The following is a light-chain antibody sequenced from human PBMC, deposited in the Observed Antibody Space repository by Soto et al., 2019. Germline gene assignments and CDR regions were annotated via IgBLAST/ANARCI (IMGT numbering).Light chain of an antibody. CDR3: QQYYATQWT. CDR1: QNVLYNSNNKNY. J-gene: IGKJ1*01. Sequence: DIVMTQSPDSLAVSLGERATVNCKSGQNVLYNSNNKNYLAWYQQKPGQPPRLLIYWASTRESGVPDRFSGSGSGTDFTLTISSLQDEDVAVYFCQQYYATQWTFGQGTKVDIK. V-gene: IGKV4-1*01. CDR2: WAS.